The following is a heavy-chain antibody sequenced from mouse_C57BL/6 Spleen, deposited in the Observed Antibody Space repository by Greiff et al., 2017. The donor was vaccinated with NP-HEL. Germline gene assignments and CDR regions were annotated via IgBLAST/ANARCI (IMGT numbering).Heavy chain of an antibody. V-gene: IGHV1-55*01. D-gene: IGHD1-1*01. CDR2: IYPGSGST. CDR3: ARGAYYDKGWFAY. J-gene: IGHJ3*01. CDR1: GYTFTSYW. Sequence: QVQLQQPGAELVKPGASVKMSCKASGYTFTSYWITWVKQRPGQGLEWIGDIYPGSGSTNYNEKFKSKATLTVDTSSSTAYMQLSSLTSEDSAVYYCARGAYYDKGWFAYWGQRTLVTVSA.